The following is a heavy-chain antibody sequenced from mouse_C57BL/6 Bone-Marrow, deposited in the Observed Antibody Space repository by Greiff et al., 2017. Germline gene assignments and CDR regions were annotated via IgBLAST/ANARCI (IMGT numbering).Heavy chain of an antibody. CDR2: IYPGDGDT. CDR3: ARSGDGYLYYAMDY. V-gene: IGHV1-82*01. CDR1: GYAFSSSW. Sequence: QVQLKESGPELVKPGASVKISCKASGYAFSSSWMNWVKQRPGKGLEWIGRIYPGDGDTNYNGKFKGKATLTADKSSSTAYMQLSSLTSEDSAVYFGARSGDGYLYYAMDYWGQGTSVTVSS. J-gene: IGHJ4*01. D-gene: IGHD2-3*01.